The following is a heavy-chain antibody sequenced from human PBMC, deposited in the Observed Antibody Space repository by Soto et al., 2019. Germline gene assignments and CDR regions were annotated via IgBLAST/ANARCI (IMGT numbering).Heavy chain of an antibody. Sequence: APVKVSCKASVYTYTTYDINRVQQAPGQGLEWMGWMNPYTGKAGYAQKFQGRVTMTRDNSISTAYMELSSLRSEDTAVYYCARRKAPSGPNYFDYRGLGTLVNGSS. J-gene: IGHJ4*02. V-gene: IGHV1-8*02. CDR1: VYTYTTYD. D-gene: IGHD6-6*01. CDR2: MNPYTGKA. CDR3: ARRKAPSGPNYFDY.